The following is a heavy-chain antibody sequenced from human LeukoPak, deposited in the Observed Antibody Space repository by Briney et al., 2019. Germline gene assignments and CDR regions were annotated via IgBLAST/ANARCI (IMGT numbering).Heavy chain of an antibody. J-gene: IGHJ4*02. V-gene: IGHV3-30-3*01. Sequence: QSGGSLRLSCAASGFTFSSYAMHWVRQAPGKGLEWVAVISYDGSNKYYADSVKGRFTISRDNSKNTLYLQMNSLRAEDTAVYYCAREYYDSSRDYFDYWGQGALVTVSS. D-gene: IGHD3-22*01. CDR1: GFTFSSYA. CDR3: AREYYDSSRDYFDY. CDR2: ISYDGSNK.